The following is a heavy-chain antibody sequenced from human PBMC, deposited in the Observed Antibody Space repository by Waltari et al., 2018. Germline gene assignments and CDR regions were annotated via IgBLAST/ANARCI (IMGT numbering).Heavy chain of an antibody. CDR3: ASGGGPIVVVPAGSMDV. V-gene: IGHV1-2*02. J-gene: IGHJ6*02. CDR2: INPNSGVT. Sequence: QVQLVQSGAEVKKPGASVKVSCKASGYTFTGYYMHWVRQATGQGLEWMGWINPNSGVTNYGQKFQGRVTMTRDTSISTAYMELSRLRSDDTAVYYCASGGGPIVVVPAGSMDVWGQGTTVTVSS. CDR1: GYTFTGYY. D-gene: IGHD2-2*01.